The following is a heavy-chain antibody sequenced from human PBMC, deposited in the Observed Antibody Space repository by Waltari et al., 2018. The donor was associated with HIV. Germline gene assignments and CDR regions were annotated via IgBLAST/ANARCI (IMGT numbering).Heavy chain of an antibody. V-gene: IGHV5-51*01. Sequence: EVQLVQSGAALDKPGESLKISCKGSVYSFTSYWIGWVSQMLGKGLEWMGIIYPGDSDTRYSPSFQGQVTISADKSISTSYLQWSSLKASDTAMYYCARQNGGAYDYVPEFDYWGQGTLVTVSS. CDR1: VYSFTSYW. CDR2: IYPGDSDT. CDR3: ARQNGGAYDYVPEFDY. J-gene: IGHJ4*02. D-gene: IGHD3-16*01.